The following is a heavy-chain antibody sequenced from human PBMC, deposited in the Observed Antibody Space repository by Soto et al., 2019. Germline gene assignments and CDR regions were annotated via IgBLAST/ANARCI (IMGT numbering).Heavy chain of an antibody. D-gene: IGHD4-17*01. CDR1: GGSISSYY. CDR2: IYYSGST. V-gene: IGHV4-59*01. J-gene: IGHJ4*02. CDR3: ARRYGASFDY. Sequence: PSETLCLTCTVSGGSISSYYWSWIRQPPGKGLEWIGYIYYSGSTNYNPSLKSRVTISVDTSKNQFSLKLSSVTAADTAVYYCARRYGASFDYWGQGTLVTVS.